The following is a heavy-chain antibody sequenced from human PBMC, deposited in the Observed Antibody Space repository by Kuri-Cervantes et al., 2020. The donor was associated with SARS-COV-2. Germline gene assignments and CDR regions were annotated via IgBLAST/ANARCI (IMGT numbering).Heavy chain of an antibody. Sequence: GESLKISCKGSGYSFTSYWISRVRQMSGKGLEWMGRIDPSDSYTNYSPSFQGHVTISADKSISTAYLQWSSLKASDTAMYYCARLAKMVRGVIGLDYWGQGTLVTVSS. D-gene: IGHD3-10*01. V-gene: IGHV5-10-1*01. CDR3: ARLAKMVRGVIGLDY. CDR2: IDPSDSYT. CDR1: GYSFTSYW. J-gene: IGHJ4*02.